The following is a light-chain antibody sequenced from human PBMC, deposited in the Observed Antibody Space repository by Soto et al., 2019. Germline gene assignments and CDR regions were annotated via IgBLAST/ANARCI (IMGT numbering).Light chain of an antibody. V-gene: IGKV1-5*01. CDR2: DAS. J-gene: IGKJ1*01. Sequence: DIQMTQAPSTLSASVGDRLTITCRASQSFSRWLAWYQQKPGKXPKXXIYDASNLKTGVPSRFSGSGAGTELTITISGLQPDDFETYYCQQYNDYLWTFGQGTKVDIK. CDR3: QQYNDYLWT. CDR1: QSFSRW.